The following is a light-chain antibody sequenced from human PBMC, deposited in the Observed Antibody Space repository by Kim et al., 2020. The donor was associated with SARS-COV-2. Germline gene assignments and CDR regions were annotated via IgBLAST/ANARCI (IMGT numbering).Light chain of an antibody. V-gene: IGKV1-39*01. CDR3: QQSYSTPYT. Sequence: DIQMTQSPSSLSASVGDRVTITCRASQSINKYLNWYQQKPGKAPKPLIYAASSLQSGVPSRFSGSGSGTDFSLTISSLQPEDFATYYCQQSYSTPYTFGQGTKLEI. CDR2: AAS. CDR1: QSINKY. J-gene: IGKJ2*01.